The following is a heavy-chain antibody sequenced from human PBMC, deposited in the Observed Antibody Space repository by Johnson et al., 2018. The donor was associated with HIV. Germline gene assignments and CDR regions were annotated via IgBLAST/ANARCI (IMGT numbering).Heavy chain of an antibody. CDR3: GKVRIPVAGFDAFDI. D-gene: IGHD6-19*01. V-gene: IGHV3-9*01. CDR1: GFTFDDYA. Sequence: VQLVESGGGLVQPGRSMRLSCAASGFTFDDYAMHWVRQAPGKGLEWVSGISWNGGSIGYADPVTGRFTISRDNAKSSLFLQMNSLRGEDTALYYCGKVRIPVAGFDAFDIWGQGTMVTVSS. J-gene: IGHJ3*02. CDR2: ISWNGGSI.